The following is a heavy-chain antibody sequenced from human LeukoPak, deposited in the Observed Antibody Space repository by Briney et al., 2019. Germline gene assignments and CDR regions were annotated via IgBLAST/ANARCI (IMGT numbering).Heavy chain of an antibody. CDR2: ISAYNGNT. D-gene: IGHD5-12*01. Sequence: ASVKVSCKASGYTFTSYGISWARQAPGQGLEWMGWISAYNGNTNYAQKLQGRVTMTTDTSTSTAYMELRSLRSDDTAVYYCAREPPLNSGYDQTFDYWRQGTLVTVSS. J-gene: IGHJ4*02. CDR1: GYTFTSYG. CDR3: AREPPLNSGYDQTFDY. V-gene: IGHV1-18*01.